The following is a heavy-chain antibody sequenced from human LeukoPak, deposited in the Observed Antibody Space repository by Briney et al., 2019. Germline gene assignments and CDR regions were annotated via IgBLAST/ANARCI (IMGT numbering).Heavy chain of an antibody. D-gene: IGHD2-2*01. CDR1: GFTFSNYA. CDR3: ARDRLGGSCCTFYSMDV. Sequence: PGGSLRLSCAASGFTFSNYAMTWVRLAPGKGLEWVSVISGSGGTTFYADSVKGRFTISRDNSKNTLYLEVNRLRAEDTAVYYCARDRLGGSCCTFYSMDVWGQGTTVTVSS. CDR2: ISGSGGTT. V-gene: IGHV3-23*01. J-gene: IGHJ6*02.